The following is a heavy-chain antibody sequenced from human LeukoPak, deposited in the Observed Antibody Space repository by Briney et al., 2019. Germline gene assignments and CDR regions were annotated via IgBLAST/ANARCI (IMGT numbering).Heavy chain of an antibody. CDR1: GYTFTGYY. CDR2: INPNSGDT. Sequence: GASVKVSCKASGYTFTGYYMHWVRQAPGQGLEWMGWINPNSGDTNYAQKFQGRVTMTRDTSISTAYMELSRLRSDDTAVYYCARAPPRRPFDYWGQGTLVTVSS. CDR3: ARAPPRRPFDY. V-gene: IGHV1-2*02. J-gene: IGHJ4*02. D-gene: IGHD6-6*01.